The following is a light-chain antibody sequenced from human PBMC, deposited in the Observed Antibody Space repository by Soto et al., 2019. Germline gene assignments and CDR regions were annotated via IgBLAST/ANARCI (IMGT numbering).Light chain of an antibody. CDR3: QQYNSYSWT. CDR2: KAS. J-gene: IGKJ1*01. CDR1: QSVSSS. V-gene: IGKV1-5*03. Sequence: TQSPGTLSLSPGERATLSCRASQSVSSSYLAWYQQKPGKAPKLLIYKASSLESGVPSRFSGSGSGTEFTLTISSLQPDDFATYYCQQYNSYSWTFGQGTKVEIK.